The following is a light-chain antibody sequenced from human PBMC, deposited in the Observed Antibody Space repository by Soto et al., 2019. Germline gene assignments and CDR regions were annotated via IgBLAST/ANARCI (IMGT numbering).Light chain of an antibody. J-gene: IGKJ5*01. CDR1: QSINSF. V-gene: IGKV1-39*01. CDR3: QQSYSRPPIT. Sequence: DIQMTQSPSSLSASVGDRVTITCRASQSINSFLNWYLQKPGKAPKLLIYAASTLQSGVPSRFSGRGSGPDLTLSISSLQPEDFGTYYCQQSYSRPPITFGQGTRLEIK. CDR2: AAS.